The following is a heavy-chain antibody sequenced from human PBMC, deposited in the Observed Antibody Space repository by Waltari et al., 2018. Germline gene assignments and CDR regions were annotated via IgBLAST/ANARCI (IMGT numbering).Heavy chain of an antibody. V-gene: IGHV3-53*04. CDR2: ITSGGKT. J-gene: IGHJ6*02. CDR1: AFRVRGPY. CDR3: VTHSSNYYFAMDV. Sequence: EVQLVESGGGLVQSGGSLRLSCEASAFRVRGPYMSWVRQAPGKGLEWVSVITSGGKTYYGDSVRGRFTMSRHDSKNTVYLQMDNLRPEDTAVFYCVTHSSNYYFAMDVWGPGTTVTVSS. D-gene: IGHD3-22*01.